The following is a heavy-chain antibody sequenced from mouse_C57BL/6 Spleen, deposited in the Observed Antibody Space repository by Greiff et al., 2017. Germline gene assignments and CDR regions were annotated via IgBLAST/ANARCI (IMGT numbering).Heavy chain of an antibody. D-gene: IGHD3-2*02. Sequence: VQLQQPGAELVKPGASVKLSCKASGYTFTSYWMHWVKQRPGQGLEWIGVIDPSDSYTNYNQKFKGKATLTVDTSSSTAYMQLSSLTSEDSAVYYCARWTAHATSAWFAYWGQGTLVTVSA. V-gene: IGHV1-59*01. CDR1: GYTFTSYW. J-gene: IGHJ3*01. CDR3: ARWTAHATSAWFAY. CDR2: IDPSDSYT.